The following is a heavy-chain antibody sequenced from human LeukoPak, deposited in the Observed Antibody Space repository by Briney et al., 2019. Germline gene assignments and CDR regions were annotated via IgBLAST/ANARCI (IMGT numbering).Heavy chain of an antibody. D-gene: IGHD3-16*01. J-gene: IGHJ5*02. CDR1: GFTFSSYG. Sequence: GRSLRLSCEASGFTFSSYGMHWVRQAPGKGLEWVAVISSFAGTTTYYADSVKGRFTISRDNSNNVFYLQMNSLRTEDAAVYYCTREGGSSFLGWFDPGAREPWSPSPQ. V-gene: IGHV3-30*03. CDR3: TREGGSSFLGWFDP. CDR2: ISSFAGTTT.